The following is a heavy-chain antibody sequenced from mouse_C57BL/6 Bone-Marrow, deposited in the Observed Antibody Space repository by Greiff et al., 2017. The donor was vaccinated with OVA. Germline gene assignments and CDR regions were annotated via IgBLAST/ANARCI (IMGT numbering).Heavy chain of an antibody. Sequence: EVKVVESGGGLVQSGRSLRLSCATSGFTFSDFYMEWVRQAPGKGLEWIAASRNKANDYTTEYSASVKGRFIVSRDTSQSILYLQMNALRAEDTAIYYCARDAGDYDVGGAMDYWGQGTSVTVSS. CDR3: ARDAGDYDVGGAMDY. CDR2: SRNKANDYTT. CDR1: GFTFSDFY. J-gene: IGHJ4*01. V-gene: IGHV7-1*01. D-gene: IGHD2-4*01.